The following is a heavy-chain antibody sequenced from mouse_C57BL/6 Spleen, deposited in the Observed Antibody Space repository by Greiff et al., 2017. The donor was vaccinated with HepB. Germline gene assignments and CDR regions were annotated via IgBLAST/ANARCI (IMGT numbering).Heavy chain of an antibody. V-gene: IGHV1-69*01. CDR1: GYTFTSYW. CDR2: IDPSDSYT. J-gene: IGHJ4*01. CDR3: ARAGGTGTGAMDY. Sequence: VQLQQSGAELVMPGASVKLSCKASGYTFTSYWMHWVKQRPGQGLEWIGEIDPSDSYTNYNQKFKGKSTLTVDKSSSTAYMQLSSLTSEDSAVYYCARAGGTGTGAMDYWGQGTSVTVSS. D-gene: IGHD4-1*01.